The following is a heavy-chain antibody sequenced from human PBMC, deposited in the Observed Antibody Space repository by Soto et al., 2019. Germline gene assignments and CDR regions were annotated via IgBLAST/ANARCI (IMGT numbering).Heavy chain of an antibody. CDR3: ARLGNDYDILTGFDY. CDR2: IYPGDSDT. J-gene: IGHJ4*02. D-gene: IGHD3-9*01. Sequence: GESLKISCKGSGYSFSSYWIGWVRQMPGKGLEWMGIIYPGDSDTRYSPSFQGQVTISADKSISTAYLQWSSLKASDTAMYYCARLGNDYDILTGFDYSGQGTLVTVSS. V-gene: IGHV5-51*01. CDR1: GYSFSSYW.